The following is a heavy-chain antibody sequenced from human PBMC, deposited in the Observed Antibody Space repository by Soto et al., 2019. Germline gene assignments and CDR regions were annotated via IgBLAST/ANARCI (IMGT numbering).Heavy chain of an antibody. CDR1: NASISTISSYY. V-gene: IGHV4-61*01. CDR2: VYYSGST. CDR3: VRDYLLTGFDT. D-gene: IGHD3-16*02. Sequence: QVQLQESGPRLIQPSETLSLTCTVSNASISTISSYYWTWVRQPPGKGLEWIGYVYYSGSTNFNPSLKRRVWMSIATSKNQFSMELKPVTDADTATYYCVRDYLLTGFDTWGQGTLVTVSA. J-gene: IGHJ5*02.